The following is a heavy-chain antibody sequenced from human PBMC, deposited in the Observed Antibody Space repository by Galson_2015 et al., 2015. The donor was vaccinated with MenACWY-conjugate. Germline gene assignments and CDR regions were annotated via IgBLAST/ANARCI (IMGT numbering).Heavy chain of an antibody. CDR2: ISGGGSDT. D-gene: IGHD3-10*01. CDR3: AKVRVGPRVGEDSFDL. CDR1: GFTFGTYV. Sequence: ALRLSCAASGFTFGTYVMTWVRQAPGKGLAWVSSISGGGSDTSYAGSVRGRFSISRDNSKNTLDLEMNSLRAEDSAVYHCAKVRVGPRVGEDSFDLWGQGTMVSVSS. V-gene: IGHV3-23*01. J-gene: IGHJ3*01.